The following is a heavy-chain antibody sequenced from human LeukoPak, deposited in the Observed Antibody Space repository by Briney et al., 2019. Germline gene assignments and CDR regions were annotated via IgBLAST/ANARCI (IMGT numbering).Heavy chain of an antibody. D-gene: IGHD3-10*02. CDR2: IYTSGST. CDR3: ARLVINGGVVFGELSAAPFDY. CDR1: GDSISSYY. Sequence: SETLSLTCTVSGDSISSYYWSWIRQPAGKGLEWIGRIYTSGSTNCNPSLKSRVTMSLDTSKNQFSLKLSSVTAADTAVYYCARLVINGGVVFGELSAAPFDYWGQGTLVTVSS. J-gene: IGHJ4*02. V-gene: IGHV4-4*07.